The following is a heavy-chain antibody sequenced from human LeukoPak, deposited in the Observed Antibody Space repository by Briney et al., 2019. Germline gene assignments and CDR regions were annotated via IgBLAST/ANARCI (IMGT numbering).Heavy chain of an antibody. J-gene: IGHJ6*03. Sequence: GGSLRLSCAASGFTFSSYSMHWVRQAPGKGLEWVTVIRYDGSNEYYADSVRGRFTSSRDNSKNTLYPQMNRLSPEDTAVYYCARDYCSGGSCYSFSYYYYMDVWGKGTTVTVSS. CDR1: GFTFSSYS. V-gene: IGHV3-33*01. CDR2: IRYDGSNE. CDR3: ARDYCSGGSCYSFSYYYYMDV. D-gene: IGHD2-15*01.